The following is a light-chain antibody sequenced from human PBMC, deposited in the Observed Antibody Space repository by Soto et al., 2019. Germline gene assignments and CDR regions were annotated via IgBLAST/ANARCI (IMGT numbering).Light chain of an antibody. CDR1: SNYVGGYNY. Sequence: QSALTQPASVSGSPGQSITISCTGTSNYVGGYNYVSWYQHHPGKAPKLMIYEVSDRPSGVSNRFSGSKSGNTASLTISGLQAEDEADYYCSSYTGSNIRYVFGTGTKV. CDR3: SSYTGSNIRYV. V-gene: IGLV2-14*01. CDR2: EVS. J-gene: IGLJ1*01.